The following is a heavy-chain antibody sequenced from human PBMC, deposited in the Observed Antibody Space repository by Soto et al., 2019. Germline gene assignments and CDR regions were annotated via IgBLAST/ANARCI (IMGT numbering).Heavy chain of an antibody. V-gene: IGHV2-70*11. D-gene: IGHD6-13*01. J-gene: IGHJ6*02. Sequence: SGPTLVNPTQTLTLTCTFSGFSLSTSGMCVSWIRQPPGKALEWLARIDWDDDKYYSTSLKTRLTISKDTSKNQVVLTMTNMDPVDTATYYCARTGIAAAGTEYYGMDVWGQGTTVTVSS. CDR1: GFSLSTSGMC. CDR2: IDWDDDK. CDR3: ARTGIAAAGTEYYGMDV.